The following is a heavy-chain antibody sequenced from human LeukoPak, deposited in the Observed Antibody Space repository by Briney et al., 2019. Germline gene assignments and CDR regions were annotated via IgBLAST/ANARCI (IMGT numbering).Heavy chain of an antibody. CDR3: AREGDSSVYYDY. CDR1: RGSFSGYY. V-gene: IGHV4-34*01. Sequence: KASETLSLTCAVYRGSFSGYYWSWTRQPPGKGLEWIGEIHHSGSTNYNPSLKSRVTISVDTSKNQFSLKLSSVTAADTAVYYCAREGDSSVYYDYWGQGTLVTVSS. J-gene: IGHJ4*02. D-gene: IGHD3-22*01. CDR2: IHHSGST.